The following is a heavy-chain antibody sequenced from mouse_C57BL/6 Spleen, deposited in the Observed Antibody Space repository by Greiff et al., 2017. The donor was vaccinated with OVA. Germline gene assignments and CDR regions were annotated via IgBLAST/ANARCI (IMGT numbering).Heavy chain of an antibody. Sequence: QVQLKESGPGLVQPSQSLSITCTVSGFSLTSYGVHWVRQSPGKGLEWLGVIWRGGSTDYNAAFMSRLSITKDNSKSQVFFKMNSLQADDTAIYYCAKSDTTVVADWYFDVWGTVTTVTVSS. CDR3: AKSDTTVVADWYFDV. V-gene: IGHV2-5*01. CDR2: IWRGGST. CDR1: GFSLTSYG. D-gene: IGHD1-1*01. J-gene: IGHJ1*03.